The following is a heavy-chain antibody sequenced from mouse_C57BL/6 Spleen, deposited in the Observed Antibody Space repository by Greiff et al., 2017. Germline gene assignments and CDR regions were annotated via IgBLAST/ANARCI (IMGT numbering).Heavy chain of an antibody. D-gene: IGHD1-1*01. J-gene: IGHJ1*03. CDR3: ARNYGSSYGYFDV. CDR1: GFTFTDYY. V-gene: IGHV7-3*01. Sequence: EVHPVESGGGLVQPGGSLSLSCAASGFTFTDYYMSWVRQPPGKALEWLGFIRNKANGYTTEYSASVKGRFTISRDNSQSILYLQMNALRAEDSATYYCARNYGSSYGYFDVWGTGTTVTVSS. CDR2: IRNKANGYTT.